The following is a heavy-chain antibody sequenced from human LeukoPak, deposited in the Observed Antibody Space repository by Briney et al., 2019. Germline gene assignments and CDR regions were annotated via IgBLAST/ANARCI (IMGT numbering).Heavy chain of an antibody. CDR1: VFTFSSYW. J-gene: IGHJ4*02. V-gene: IGHV3-7*01. CDR3: ARDNFAFWDYDGYFDY. D-gene: IGHD3-3*01. Sequence: GGSLRLSCAASVFTFSSYWMSWVRQAPGKGLEWVANIKQDGSEKYYVDSVKGRFTISRDNAKNSLYLQMNSLRAEDTAVYYCARDNFAFWDYDGYFDYWRQGTLVTVSS. CDR2: IKQDGSEK.